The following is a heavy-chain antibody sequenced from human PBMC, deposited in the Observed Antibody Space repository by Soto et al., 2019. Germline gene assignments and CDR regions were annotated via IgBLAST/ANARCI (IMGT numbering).Heavy chain of an antibody. D-gene: IGHD3-3*01. CDR3: AKEMGLTIFWSGYSLDY. V-gene: IGHV3-23*01. Sequence: GGSLRLSCAASGFTFSSYAMSWVRQAPGKGLEWVSAISGSGGSTYYADSVKGRFTISRDNSKNTLYLQMNSLRAEDTAVYYCAKEMGLTIFWSGYSLDYWGQGTLVTVSS. CDR2: ISGSGGST. CDR1: GFTFSSYA. J-gene: IGHJ4*02.